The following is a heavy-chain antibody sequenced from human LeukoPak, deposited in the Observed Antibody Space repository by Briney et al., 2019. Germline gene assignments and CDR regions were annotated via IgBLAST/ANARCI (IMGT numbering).Heavy chain of an antibody. CDR1: GFTVSSNY. V-gene: IGHV3-53*01. J-gene: IGHJ4*02. CDR2: IYSGGST. Sequence: SGGSLRLSCAASGFTVSSNYMSWVRQAPGKGLEWVSVIYSGGSTYYADSVKGRFTISRDNSKNTLYLQMNSLRAEDTAVYYCARDRGYCDSSGYSNYWGQGTLVTVSS. CDR3: ARDRGYCDSSGYSNY. D-gene: IGHD3-22*01.